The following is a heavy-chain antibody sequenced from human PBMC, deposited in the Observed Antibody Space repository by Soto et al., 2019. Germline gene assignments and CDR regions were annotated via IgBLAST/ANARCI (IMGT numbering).Heavy chain of an antibody. D-gene: IGHD1-1*01. CDR1: GYTFTSYA. J-gene: IGHJ6*02. CDR3: AREPTTERAYCDGMDV. Sequence: QVQLVQSGAEEKKPGASVKVSCKASGYTFTSYAMHWVRQAPGQRLEWMGWINAGNGNTKYSQKFQGRVTITRDTAASTAYMELSSLRSEDTAGYYCAREPTTERAYCDGMDVWGQGNTVTVSS. V-gene: IGHV1-3*05. CDR2: INAGNGNT.